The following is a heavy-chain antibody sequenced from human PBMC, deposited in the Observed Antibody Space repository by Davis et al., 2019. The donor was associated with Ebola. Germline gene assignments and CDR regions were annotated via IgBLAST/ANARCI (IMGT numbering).Heavy chain of an antibody. D-gene: IGHD6-13*01. CDR3: AREGGIAAAGGDY. Sequence: GESPKISCAASGFTVSSNYMSWVRQAPGKGLEWVSVIYSGGSTYYADSVKGRFTISRDNSKNTLYLQMNSLRAEDTAVYYCAREGGIAAAGGDYWGQGTLVTVSS. CDR2: IYSGGST. V-gene: IGHV3-53*01. CDR1: GFTVSSNY. J-gene: IGHJ4*02.